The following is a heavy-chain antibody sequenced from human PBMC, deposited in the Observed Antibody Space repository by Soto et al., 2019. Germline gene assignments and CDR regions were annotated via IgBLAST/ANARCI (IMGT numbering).Heavy chain of an antibody. CDR2: ISYDGSNK. Sequence: XGSLRLSCSASGFTFSSYGMHWVRQAPGKGLEWVAVISYDGSNKYYADSVKGRFTISRDNSKNTLYLQMNSLRAEDTAVYYCAKDGSDFWSGQYYYYYGMDVWGQGTTVTVSS. CDR1: GFTFSSYG. D-gene: IGHD3-3*01. V-gene: IGHV3-30*18. J-gene: IGHJ6*02. CDR3: AKDGSDFWSGQYYYYYGMDV.